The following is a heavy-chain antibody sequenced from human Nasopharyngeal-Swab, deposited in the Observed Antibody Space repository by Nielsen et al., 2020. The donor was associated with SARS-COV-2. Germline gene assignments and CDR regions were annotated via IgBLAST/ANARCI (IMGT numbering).Heavy chain of an antibody. CDR2: ISGSGGST. V-gene: IGHV3-23*01. J-gene: IGHJ5*02. CDR1: GFTFSSYA. Sequence: GGSLRLSCAASGFTFSSYAMSWVRQAPGKGLEWVSAISGSGGSTYYADSVKGRFTISRDNSKNTLYLQMNSLRAEDTAVYYCAKGLITMIVVGYNWFDPWGQGTLVTVSS. D-gene: IGHD3-22*01. CDR3: AKGLITMIVVGYNWFDP.